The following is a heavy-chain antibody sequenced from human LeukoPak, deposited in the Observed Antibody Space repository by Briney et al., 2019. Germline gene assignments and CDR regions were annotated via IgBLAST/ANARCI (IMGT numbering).Heavy chain of an antibody. CDR1: GFTFSSYE. Sequence: GGSLRLSCAASGFTFSSYEMNWVRQAPGKGLEWVSYISSSGSTIYYADSVKGRFTISRDNAKNSLYLQMNSLRAEDTAVYYCAGDNYDILTGYSDYWGQGTLVTVSS. V-gene: IGHV3-48*03. CDR2: ISSSGSTI. D-gene: IGHD3-9*01. J-gene: IGHJ4*02. CDR3: AGDNYDILTGYSDY.